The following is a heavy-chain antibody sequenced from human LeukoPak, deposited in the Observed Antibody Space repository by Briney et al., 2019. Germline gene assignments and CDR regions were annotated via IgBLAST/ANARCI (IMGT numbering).Heavy chain of an antibody. CDR1: GFNFGTYA. J-gene: IGHJ3*02. CDR2: IKQDGSEK. V-gene: IGHV3-7*01. CDR3: ARVPPPTNAFDI. Sequence: PGGSLRLSCAASGFNFGTYAMSWVRQAPGKGLEWVANIKQDGSEKYYVDSVKGRFTISRDNAKNSLYLQMNSLRAEDTAVYYCARVPPPTNAFDIWGQGTMVTVSS.